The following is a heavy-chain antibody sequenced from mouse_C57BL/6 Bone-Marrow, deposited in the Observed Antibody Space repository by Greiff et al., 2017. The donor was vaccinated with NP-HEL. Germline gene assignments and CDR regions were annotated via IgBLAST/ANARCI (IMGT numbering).Heavy chain of an antibody. D-gene: IGHD1-1*01. V-gene: IGHV1-82*01. CDR1: GYAFSSSW. CDR2: LYPGDGDT. Sequence: QVQLKESGPELVKPGASVKISCKASGYAFSSSWMNWVKQRPGKGLEWIGRLYPGDGDTNYNGKFKGKATLTADKSSSTAYMQLSSLTSEDSAGYFGERHLLLEYDGSSPYAMDDWGQGTAVTVAS. J-gene: IGHJ4*01. CDR3: ERHLLLEYDGSSPYAMDD.